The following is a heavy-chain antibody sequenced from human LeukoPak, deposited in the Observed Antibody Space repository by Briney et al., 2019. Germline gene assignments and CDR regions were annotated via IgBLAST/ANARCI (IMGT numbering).Heavy chain of an antibody. J-gene: IGHJ6*02. Sequence: GGSLRLSCAASGFTFNYAWMSWVRQVPGKGLEWVGQTVSEIDGGTTDYATPVKGRFTISRDDSKSTLYLQMNSLKIEDTAVYYCTTDEDWNYARKDVWGQGATVVVSS. CDR1: GFTFNYAW. V-gene: IGHV3-15*04. CDR3: TTDEDWNYARKDV. CDR2: TVSEIDGGTT. D-gene: IGHD1-7*01.